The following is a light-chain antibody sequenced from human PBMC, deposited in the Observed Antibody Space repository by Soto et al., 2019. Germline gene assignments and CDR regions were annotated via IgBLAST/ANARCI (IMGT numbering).Light chain of an antibody. CDR1: SSDVGNYIF. Sequence: QSVLTQPASVSGCPGQSITISCTGTSSDVGNYIFVSWYRQHPGKAPKLMIYDINNRPSGVSNRFPGSKSGNTASLTISGLQAEDEADYYCVSYTTGASYVFGPGPKVTLL. CDR3: VSYTTGASYV. J-gene: IGLJ1*01. V-gene: IGLV2-14*01. CDR2: DIN.